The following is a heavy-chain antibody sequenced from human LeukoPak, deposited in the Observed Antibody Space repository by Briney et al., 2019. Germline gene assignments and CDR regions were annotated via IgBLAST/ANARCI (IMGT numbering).Heavy chain of an antibody. D-gene: IGHD3-22*01. J-gene: IGHJ6*02. CDR1: GFTFSNAW. Sequence: GGSLRLSCAASGFTFSNAWMNWVRQAPGKGPEWVGRIASRPDGGTADYAAPVKGRFTISRDDSKNTLYLQMNSLKTEDTAVYYCTTDQTRKYYYDSNPSYGMDVWGQGTTVTVSS. V-gene: IGHV3-15*04. CDR3: TTDQTRKYYYDSNPSYGMDV. CDR2: IASRPDGGTA.